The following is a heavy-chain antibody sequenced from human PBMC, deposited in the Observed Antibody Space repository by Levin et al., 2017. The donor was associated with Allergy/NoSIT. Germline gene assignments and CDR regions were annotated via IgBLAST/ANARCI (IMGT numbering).Heavy chain of an antibody. J-gene: IGHJ6*02. CDR1: GGTFSSFP. CDR2: IIPMFGTA. V-gene: IGHV1-69*06. D-gene: IGHD6-25*01. Sequence: SVKVSCKSSGGTFSSFPISWVRQAPGQGLEWLGGIIPMFGTANYAQRFQGRVTITADKSTSTVYMDLSSLRSEDTARYYCARTRSAAGGMDVWGQGTTVTVSS. CDR3: ARTRSAAGGMDV.